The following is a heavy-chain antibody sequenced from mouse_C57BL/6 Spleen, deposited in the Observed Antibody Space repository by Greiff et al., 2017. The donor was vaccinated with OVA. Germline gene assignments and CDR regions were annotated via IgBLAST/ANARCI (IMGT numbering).Heavy chain of an antibody. V-gene: IGHV1-18*01. CDR2: INPNNGGT. D-gene: IGHD1-1*01. CDR1: GYTFTDYN. Sequence: VQLQQSGPELVKPGASVKIPCKASGYTFTDYNMDWVKQSHGKSLEWIGDINPNNGGTIYNQKFKGKATLTVDKSSSTAYMELRSLTSEDTAVYYWARRGYYYGSLYFDYWGQGTTLTVSS. J-gene: IGHJ2*01. CDR3: ARRGYYYGSLYFDY.